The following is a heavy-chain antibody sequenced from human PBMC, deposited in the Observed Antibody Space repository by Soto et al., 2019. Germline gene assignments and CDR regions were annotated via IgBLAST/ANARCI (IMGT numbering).Heavy chain of an antibody. CDR2: IIPISGTA. D-gene: IGHD3-3*01. Sequence: SVNVSCKASGGTFSSYAISCVRQAPGQGLEWMGGIIPISGTANYAQKFQGRVTITADESTSTAYMELSSLRSEDTAVYYCARLRFLEWLSMEELDPWGQGTLVTVSS. V-gene: IGHV1-69*13. CDR3: ARLRFLEWLSMEELDP. CDR1: GGTFSSYA. J-gene: IGHJ5*02.